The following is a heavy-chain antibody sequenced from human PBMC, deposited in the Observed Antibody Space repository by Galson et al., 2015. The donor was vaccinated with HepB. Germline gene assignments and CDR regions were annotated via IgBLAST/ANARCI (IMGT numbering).Heavy chain of an antibody. D-gene: IGHD3-22*01. CDR2: ISAYNGNT. Sequence: SVKVSCKASGYTFTSYGISWVRQAPGQGLEWMGWISAYNGNTNYAQKLQGRVTMTTDTSTSTAYMELRSLRSDDTAVYYCARGWRYYDSSGPPPDDAFDIWGQGTMVTVSS. V-gene: IGHV1-18*04. CDR3: ARGWRYYDSSGPPPDDAFDI. CDR1: GYTFTSYG. J-gene: IGHJ3*02.